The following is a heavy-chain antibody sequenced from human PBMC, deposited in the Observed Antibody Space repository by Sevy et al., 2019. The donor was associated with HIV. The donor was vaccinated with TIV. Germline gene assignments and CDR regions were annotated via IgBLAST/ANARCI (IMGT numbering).Heavy chain of an antibody. V-gene: IGHV3-13*01. CDR3: ARGHGGNGTGPDDAFDI. J-gene: IGHJ3*02. CDR2: IGTLHDT. CDR1: GFTFSRYD. Sequence: GGSLRLSCAASGFTFSRYDMHWVRQVTGKGLEWVAAIGTLHDTFYADSVKGRFTISRESATQSLFLQMNSPRVGDTAVYYCARGHGGNGTGPDDAFDIWGQGTMVTVSS. D-gene: IGHD3-10*01.